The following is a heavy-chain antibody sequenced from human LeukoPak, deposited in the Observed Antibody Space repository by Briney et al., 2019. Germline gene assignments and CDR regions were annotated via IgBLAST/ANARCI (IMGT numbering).Heavy chain of an antibody. CDR3: ARHSPDYYDSSGYYYVGYYFDY. CDR2: IYHSGST. D-gene: IGHD3-22*01. V-gene: IGHV4-38-2*01. J-gene: IGHJ4*02. CDR1: GYSISSGYY. Sequence: PSETLSLTCAVSGYSISSGYYWGWIRQPPGKGPEWIGSIYHSGSTYYNPSLKSRVTISVDTSKNQFSLKLSSVTAADTAVYYCARHSPDYYDSSGYYYVGYYFDYWGQGTLVTVSS.